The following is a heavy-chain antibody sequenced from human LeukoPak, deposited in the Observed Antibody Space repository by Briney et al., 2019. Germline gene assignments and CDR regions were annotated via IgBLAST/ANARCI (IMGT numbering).Heavy chain of an antibody. Sequence: ASVKVSCKASGYTFTSYDINWVRQATGQGLEWMGWISAYNGNTHYAQNLQGRVTMTTDTSTSTAYMELKSPRSDDTAVYYCARGGHRRYYYTSGSAFDPWGQGTLVTVSS. CDR2: ISAYNGNT. D-gene: IGHD3-10*01. CDR1: GYTFTSYD. V-gene: IGHV1-18*01. J-gene: IGHJ5*02. CDR3: ARGGHRRYYYTSGSAFDP.